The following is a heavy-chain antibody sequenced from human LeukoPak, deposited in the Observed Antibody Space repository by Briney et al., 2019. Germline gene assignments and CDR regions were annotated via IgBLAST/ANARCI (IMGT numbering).Heavy chain of an antibody. V-gene: IGHV3-48*04. CDR3: ARDAYYYDSSGIDY. J-gene: IGHJ4*02. Sequence: GGSLRLSCAASGFTFSSYSMNWVRQAPGKGLEWVSYISSSGSTIYYADSVKGRFTISRDNAKNSLYLQMNSLRAEDTAVYYCARDAYYYDSSGIDYWGQGTLVTVSS. CDR1: GFTFSSYS. D-gene: IGHD3-22*01. CDR2: ISSSGSTI.